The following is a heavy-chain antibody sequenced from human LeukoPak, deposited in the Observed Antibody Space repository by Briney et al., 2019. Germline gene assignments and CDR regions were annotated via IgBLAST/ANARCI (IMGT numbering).Heavy chain of an antibody. CDR1: GYTFTDYG. Sequence: ASVKVSCKASGYTFTDYGVSWVRPAPAEGREWMGWISPYNGNTNYAQKLQGRVTMSTGTSTSTAYMELRSLGSDDTAVYYCARELGGIAARQVGMDVWGQGTTVTVSS. J-gene: IGHJ6*02. D-gene: IGHD6-6*01. CDR2: ISPYNGNT. CDR3: ARELGGIAARQVGMDV. V-gene: IGHV1-18*01.